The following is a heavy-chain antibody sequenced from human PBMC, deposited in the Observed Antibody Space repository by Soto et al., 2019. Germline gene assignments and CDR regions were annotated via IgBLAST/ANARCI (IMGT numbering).Heavy chain of an antibody. Sequence: QVQLRESGPGLVKPSETLSLTCTVSAGSVSGYYWSWIRQPPGKAPEWIGYVRYTGSTKYNPSLSNRVTISVDVSNNQFSLSLSSVTAVDTAVYYCTRHDGNYRNVLDYWGQGALVTVSS. V-gene: IGHV4-59*08. D-gene: IGHD4-17*01. CDR1: AGSVSGYY. CDR3: TRHDGNYRNVLDY. J-gene: IGHJ4*02. CDR2: VRYTGST.